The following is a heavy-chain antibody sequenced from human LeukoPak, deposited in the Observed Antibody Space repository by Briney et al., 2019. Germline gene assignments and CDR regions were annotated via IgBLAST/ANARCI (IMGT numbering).Heavy chain of an antibody. CDR1: GASISGSGYY. V-gene: IGHV4-39*01. D-gene: IGHD1-26*01. CDR3: AKSGGYGLIDY. J-gene: IGHJ4*02. CDR2: IYSSGST. Sequence: SETLSLTCTVSGASISGSGYYWGWIRQPPGKGLEWIGSIYSSGSTYYNASLQSQVTISIETSKNQISLRLNSVTAADTAMYYCAKSGGYGLIDYWGQGTLVTVSS.